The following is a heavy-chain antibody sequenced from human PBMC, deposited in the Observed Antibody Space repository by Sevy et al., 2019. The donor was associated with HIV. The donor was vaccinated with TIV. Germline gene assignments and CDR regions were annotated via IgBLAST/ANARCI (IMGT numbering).Heavy chain of an antibody. CDR1: GFSFSSYD. CDR3: AREKVDTSMIFVEYYGMDV. J-gene: IGHJ6*02. V-gene: IGHV3-33*01. CDR2: IRYDGSNN. Sequence: GGSLRLSCAASGFSFSSYDMHWVRQAPGMGLEWVAVIRYDGSNNHYGDSVKGRFTISRDNSKNALYLQMSSLRAEETAVYYCAREKVDTSMIFVEYYGMDVWSQGTTVTVSS. D-gene: IGHD5-18*01.